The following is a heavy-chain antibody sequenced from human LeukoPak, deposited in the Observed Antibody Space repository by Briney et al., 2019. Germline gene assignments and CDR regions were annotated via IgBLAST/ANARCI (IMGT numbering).Heavy chain of an antibody. CDR2: IKQDGSEK. CDR1: GFTFSSYW. V-gene: IGHV3-7*01. D-gene: IGHD3-3*01. Sequence: GGSLRLSCAASGFTFSSYWMSWVRQAPGKGLEWVANIKQDGSEKYYVDSVKGRFTISRDNAKNSLYLQMNSLRAEDTAVYYCARGGDPYYDFWDINTGDYWSQGTLVTVSS. J-gene: IGHJ4*02. CDR3: ARGGDPYYDFWDINTGDY.